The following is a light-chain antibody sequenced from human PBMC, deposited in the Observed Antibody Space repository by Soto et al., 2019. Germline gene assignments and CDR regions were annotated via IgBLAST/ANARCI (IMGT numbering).Light chain of an antibody. V-gene: IGLV2-11*01. Sequence: QPPSLSGSPGQSVTISCTGTSSDVGAYDYVSLYRQHPGKAPKLMIYDVTERPSGVPDRFSGSTSGNTASLTVSGLQAEDEAAYYCGADAGSSYVFGTGTKVTV. CDR3: GADAGSSYV. CDR2: DVT. J-gene: IGLJ1*01. CDR1: SSDVGAYDY.